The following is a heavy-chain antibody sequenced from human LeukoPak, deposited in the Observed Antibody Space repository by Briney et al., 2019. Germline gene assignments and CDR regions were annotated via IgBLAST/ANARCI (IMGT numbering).Heavy chain of an antibody. CDR1: GFTFSSYA. CDR2: ISGSGGST. CDR3: ALIGVIDY. Sequence: GGSLRLSCAASGFTFSSYAMSWVRQAPGRGLEWVSAISGSGGSTYYADSVKGRFTTSRDNSKNTLYLQMSSLRAEDTAVYYCALIGVIDYWGQGTLVTVSS. J-gene: IGHJ4*02. V-gene: IGHV3-23*01. D-gene: IGHD3-10*01.